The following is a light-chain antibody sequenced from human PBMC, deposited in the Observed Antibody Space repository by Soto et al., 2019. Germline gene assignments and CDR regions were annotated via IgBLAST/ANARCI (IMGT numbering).Light chain of an antibody. V-gene: IGKV3-20*01. CDR1: QSVSGTY. CDR3: QQYGTSPQT. CDR2: DVS. Sequence: IVLTQSPGTLSLSPGERATLSCRASQSVSGTYLAWYQQKPGQAPRLLIYDVSSRATGIPDRFSGSGSGADFTVTISRLEPEDFAVYYCQQYGTSPQTFGQGTRLEIK. J-gene: IGKJ5*01.